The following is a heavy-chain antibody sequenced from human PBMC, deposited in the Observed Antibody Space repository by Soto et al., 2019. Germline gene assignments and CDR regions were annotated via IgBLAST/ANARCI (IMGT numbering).Heavy chain of an antibody. J-gene: IGHJ4*02. CDR3: AREGGYCSGGSCYLYYFDY. Sequence: QVQLVQSGAEVKKPGASVKVSCKASGYTFTSYGISWVRQAPGQGLEWMGWISAYNGNTNYAQKLQGRVTMTTDTSTSTAYMGRRSLRSDDAAVYYCAREGGYCSGGSCYLYYFDYWGQGTLVTVSS. CDR2: ISAYNGNT. D-gene: IGHD2-15*01. V-gene: IGHV1-18*01. CDR1: GYTFTSYG.